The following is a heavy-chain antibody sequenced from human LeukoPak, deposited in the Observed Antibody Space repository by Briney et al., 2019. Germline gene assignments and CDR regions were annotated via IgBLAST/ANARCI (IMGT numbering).Heavy chain of an antibody. D-gene: IGHD3-16*02. CDR3: ARGGSLMITFGGVIVTGY. CDR2: INPNSGGT. J-gene: IGHJ4*02. CDR1: GYTFTGYY. Sequence: ASVKVSCKASGYTFTGYYMHWVRQAPGQGLEWMGWINPNSGGTNYAQKSQGRVTMTRDTSISTAYMELSRLRSDDTAVYYCARGGSLMITFGGVIVTGYWGQGTLVTVSS. V-gene: IGHV1-2*02.